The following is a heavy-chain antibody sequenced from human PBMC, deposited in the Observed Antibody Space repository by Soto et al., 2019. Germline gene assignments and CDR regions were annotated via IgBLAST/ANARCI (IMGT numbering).Heavy chain of an antibody. CDR1: GYTFTSYG. Sequence: GASVKVSCKASGYTFTSYGISWVRQAPGQGLEWMGWIIPYFGKTNYAQKFQGRVTITADESTSTAYMELSSLRSEDTAVYYCARGKDDFWSRFDYFDYWGQGTLVTVSS. CDR3: ARGKDDFWSRFDYFDY. J-gene: IGHJ4*02. D-gene: IGHD3-3*01. CDR2: IIPYFGKT. V-gene: IGHV1-69*13.